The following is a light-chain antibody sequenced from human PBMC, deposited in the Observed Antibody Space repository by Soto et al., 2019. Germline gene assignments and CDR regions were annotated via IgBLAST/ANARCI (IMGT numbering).Light chain of an antibody. CDR3: QKYNGAPKT. CDR1: QGISNY. V-gene: IGKV1-27*01. CDR2: GAS. Sequence: DIQMTQSPSSLSASVGDRVTITCRASQGISNYLAWYQQKPGKVPELLIYGASTLRSGVATRFSGSGSGTDFTLTISSLQSEDVATYYCQKYNGAPKTFGQGTRVEFK. J-gene: IGKJ1*01.